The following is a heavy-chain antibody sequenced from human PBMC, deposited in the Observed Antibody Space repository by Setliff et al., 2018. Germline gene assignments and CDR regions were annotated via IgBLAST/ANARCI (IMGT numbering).Heavy chain of an antibody. Sequence: SETLSLTCTVSGVSITSYNYFWGWIRQPPGKGLEWIGSVYYTGTTSYNPSLKSRLTMSLDTSKNQLSLRLTSVTAADTAIYYCASGYKFWSGYFVVAESYQYWGQGTLVTVSS. CDR1: GVSITSYNYF. CDR2: VYYTGTT. J-gene: IGHJ1*01. CDR3: ASGYKFWSGYFVVAESYQY. D-gene: IGHD3-3*01. V-gene: IGHV4-39*07.